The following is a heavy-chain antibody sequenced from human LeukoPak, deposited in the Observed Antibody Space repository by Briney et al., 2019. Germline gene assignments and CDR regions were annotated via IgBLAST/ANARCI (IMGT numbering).Heavy chain of an antibody. CDR1: GDSISSSDYY. Sequence: ETLSLTCTVSGDSISSSDYYWGWVRQAPGKGLEWVSAISGSGGSTYYADSVKGRFTISRDNSKNTLYLQMNSLRAEDTAVYYCAKGEYYYDSSGYLFDYWGQGTLVTVSS. CDR3: AKGEYYYDSSGYLFDY. V-gene: IGHV3-23*01. CDR2: ISGSGGST. D-gene: IGHD3-22*01. J-gene: IGHJ4*02.